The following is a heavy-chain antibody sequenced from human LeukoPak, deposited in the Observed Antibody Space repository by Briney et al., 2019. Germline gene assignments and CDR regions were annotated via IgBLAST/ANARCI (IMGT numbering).Heavy chain of an antibody. V-gene: IGHV3-23*01. CDR2: ISGSGASI. CDR1: GFTFSSSA. J-gene: IGHJ6*02. D-gene: IGHD2-15*01. Sequence: GGSLRLSCAASGFTFSSSAMSWVRQTPGKGLEWVSTISGSGASIYYADSVKGQFTISRDNSKNTLYLQMNSLRAEDTAVYYCAKEDCRGGSCYSGYFYYGMDVWGQGTTVTVSS. CDR3: AKEDCRGGSCYSGYFYYGMDV.